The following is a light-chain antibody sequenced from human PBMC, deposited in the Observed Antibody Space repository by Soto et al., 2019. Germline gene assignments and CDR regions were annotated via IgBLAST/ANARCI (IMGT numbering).Light chain of an antibody. CDR1: SSDVGGYNY. CDR2: DVS. V-gene: IGLV2-14*01. Sequence: QSVLTQPASVSGSPGQSITISCTETSSDVGGYNYVSWYQQHPGKAPKLMIYDVSNRPSGVSNRFSGSKSGNTASLTISGLQAEDEADYYCSSYTSSSTLYGFGTGTKV. J-gene: IGLJ1*01. CDR3: SSYTSSSTLYG.